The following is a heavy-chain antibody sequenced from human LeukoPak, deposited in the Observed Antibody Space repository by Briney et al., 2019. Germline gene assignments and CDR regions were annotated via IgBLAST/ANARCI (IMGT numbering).Heavy chain of an antibody. J-gene: IGHJ3*02. CDR2: ISPFNGNT. CDR1: GYTFTSHG. Sequence: GASVKVSCKASGYTFTSHGFSWVRQAPGQGLEWMGWISPFNGNTNYAEKFQGRVTMTTDTSTGTVGMELRSLRSDDTAVYYCARVSGNRVFEGAFDIWGQGTMVTVSS. D-gene: IGHD4-23*01. CDR3: ARVSGNRVFEGAFDI. V-gene: IGHV1-18*01.